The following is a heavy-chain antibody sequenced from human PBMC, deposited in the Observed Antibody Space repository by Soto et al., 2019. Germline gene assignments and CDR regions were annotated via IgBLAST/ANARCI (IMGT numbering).Heavy chain of an antibody. Sequence: SETLSLTCTVSGGSITNYYYSWIRQPPGKGLEWIGYIFHTGTTNYNPSLKSRVTISVDKSKNQFSLKLSSVTAADTAVHYCARIGYSSGWTSHYYYGMDVWGQGTTVTVSS. D-gene: IGHD6-19*01. CDR1: GGSITNYY. J-gene: IGHJ6*02. CDR2: IFHTGTT. CDR3: ARIGYSSGWTSHYYYGMDV. V-gene: IGHV4-59*12.